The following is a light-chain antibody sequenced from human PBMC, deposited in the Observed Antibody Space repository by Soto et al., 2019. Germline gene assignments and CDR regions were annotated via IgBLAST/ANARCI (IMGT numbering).Light chain of an antibody. CDR3: CTFTSITTYV. Sequence: QSALTQSASVSGSLGQSITISCTGTSSDVGAYNYVSWYQQQPGKAPKLMISEVSNRPSGVSNRFSGSKSGNTASLIISGLQAEDEADYYCCTFTSITTYVFGTGTKLTVL. J-gene: IGLJ1*01. V-gene: IGLV2-14*01. CDR1: SSDVGAYNY. CDR2: EVS.